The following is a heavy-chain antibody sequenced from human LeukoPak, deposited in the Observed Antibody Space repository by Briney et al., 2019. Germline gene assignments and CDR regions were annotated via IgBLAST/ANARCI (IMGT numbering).Heavy chain of an antibody. CDR3: ARDTARITIFGVAKYMDV. D-gene: IGHD3-3*01. Sequence: PSETLSLTCTVSGDSISSYYWSWIRQPPGKGLEWIGYIYYSGSTKYSSSLKSRVTISVDASKNQFSLKLSSVTAADTAVYYCARDTARITIFGVAKYMDVWGKGTTVTVSS. J-gene: IGHJ6*03. V-gene: IGHV4-59*01. CDR2: IYYSGST. CDR1: GDSISSYY.